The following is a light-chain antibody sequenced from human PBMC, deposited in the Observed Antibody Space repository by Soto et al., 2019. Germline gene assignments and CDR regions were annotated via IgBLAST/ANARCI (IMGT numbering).Light chain of an antibody. Sequence: DIQMTQSPSSLSASVGDRVTITCQASQDISNYLAWFQQKPGKAPKSLIYGASNLQSGVPSKFSGSGSGTDFILTISSLQPGDFATYFCQQYVSYPLTFGGGTMVEIK. CDR1: QDISNY. CDR2: GAS. J-gene: IGKJ4*01. CDR3: QQYVSYPLT. V-gene: IGKV1-16*02.